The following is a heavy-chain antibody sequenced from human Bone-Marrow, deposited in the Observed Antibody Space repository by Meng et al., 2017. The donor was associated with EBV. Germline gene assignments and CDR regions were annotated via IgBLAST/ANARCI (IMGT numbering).Heavy chain of an antibody. J-gene: IGHJ4*02. V-gene: IGHV4-39*01. D-gene: IGHD6-19*01. Sequence: QVQLQESGPGLVKPSXTLSFTRNVSGASISTSSSYWGWIRQPPGKGLEWIGSMYYTGGTYYNPSLNSRVTISLETAKNQFSLRLTSVTAADTAVYYCARSDSSGSSHPFDHWGQGTLVTVSS. CDR2: MYYTGGT. CDR1: GASISTSSSY. CDR3: ARSDSSGSSHPFDH.